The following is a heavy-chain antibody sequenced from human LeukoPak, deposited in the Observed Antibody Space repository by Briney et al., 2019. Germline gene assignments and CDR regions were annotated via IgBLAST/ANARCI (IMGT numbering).Heavy chain of an antibody. Sequence: SETLSLTCTVSGGSISSSSYYWGWIRQPPGKGLEWIGSIYYSGSTYYNPSLRSRVTISVDTSKNQFSLKLSSVTAADTAVYYCAREKVKQFGIVIKGRYYYMDVWGKGTTVTVSS. CDR2: IYYSGST. J-gene: IGHJ6*03. CDR1: GGSISSSSYY. D-gene: IGHD1-26*01. V-gene: IGHV4-39*07. CDR3: AREKVKQFGIVIKGRYYYMDV.